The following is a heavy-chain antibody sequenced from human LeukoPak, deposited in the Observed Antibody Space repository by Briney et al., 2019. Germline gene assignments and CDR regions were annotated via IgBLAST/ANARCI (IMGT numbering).Heavy chain of an antibody. CDR1: GFTFITYS. Sequence: PGGSLRLSCAASGFTFITYSMNWVRQAPGKGLEGVSYISSRSSTIYYADSVKGRFTISRDNAKNSLYLQMNSLRPEDTAVYYCARSSYAPLDSWGQGTLVTVSS. V-gene: IGHV3-48*01. CDR3: ARSSYAPLDS. CDR2: ISSRSSTI. J-gene: IGHJ4*02.